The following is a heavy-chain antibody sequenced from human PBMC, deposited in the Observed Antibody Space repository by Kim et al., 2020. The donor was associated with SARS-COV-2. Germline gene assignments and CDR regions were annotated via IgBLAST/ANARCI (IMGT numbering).Heavy chain of an antibody. D-gene: IGHD2-15*01. CDR1: GGSFSGYY. CDR2: INHSGST. V-gene: IGHV4-34*01. J-gene: IGHJ5*02. CDR3: ARVDKRGYCSGGSCYSGWFDP. Sequence: SETLSLTCAVYGGSFSGYYWSWIRQPPGKGLEWIGEINHSGSTNYNPSLKSRVTISVDTSKNQFSLKLSSVTAADTAVYYCARVDKRGYCSGGSCYSGWFDPWGQGTLVTVSS.